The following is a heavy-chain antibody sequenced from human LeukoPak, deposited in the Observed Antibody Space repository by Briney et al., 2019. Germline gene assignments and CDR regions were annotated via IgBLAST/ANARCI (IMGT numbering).Heavy chain of an antibody. Sequence: ASVKVSCKASGYTFTSYGISWVRQAPGQGLEWMGWISAYNGNTNYAQRLQGRVTMTTDTSTSTAYMELRSLRSDDTAVYYCARGFLEWLSGGYLDYWGQGTLVTVPS. V-gene: IGHV1-18*01. CDR2: ISAYNGNT. D-gene: IGHD3-3*01. J-gene: IGHJ4*02. CDR3: ARGFLEWLSGGYLDY. CDR1: GYTFTSYG.